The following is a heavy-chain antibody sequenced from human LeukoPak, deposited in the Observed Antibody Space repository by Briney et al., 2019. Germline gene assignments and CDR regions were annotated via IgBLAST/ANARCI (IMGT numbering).Heavy chain of an antibody. V-gene: IGHV2-5*01. Sequence: SGPTLVNPTQTLTLTCTFSGFSLSTRGVGVGWIRQPPGKALEWLAFIYWNDDKRYTPSLKNSLTITKDTSKNQVVLTMTNMDPVDTATYFCARRRSHYYDTSGYPLDAFDMWGQGTMVTVSS. CDR2: IYWNDDK. CDR1: GFSLSTRGVG. D-gene: IGHD3-22*01. J-gene: IGHJ3*02. CDR3: ARRRSHYYDTSGYPLDAFDM.